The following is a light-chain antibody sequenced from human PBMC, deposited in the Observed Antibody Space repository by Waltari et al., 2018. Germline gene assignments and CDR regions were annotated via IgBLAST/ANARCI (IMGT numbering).Light chain of an antibody. J-gene: IGLJ1*01. CDR3: QVWDSGSDHYV. Sequence: SYELTQPPSVSVAPGQTARITGDGEQIGSKNVHWYQHKPGQAPVLVVYDDGDRPSGIPERFSGSNSGNTAALTISRVDAGDEAEYYCQVWDSGSDHYVFGTVTKVTVL. CDR2: DDG. CDR1: QIGSKN. V-gene: IGLV3-21*02.